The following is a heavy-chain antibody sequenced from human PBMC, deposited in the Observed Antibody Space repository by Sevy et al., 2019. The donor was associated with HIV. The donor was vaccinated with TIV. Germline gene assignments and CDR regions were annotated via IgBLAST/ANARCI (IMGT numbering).Heavy chain of an antibody. J-gene: IGHJ4*02. CDR2: IKQDGSDK. CDR3: AISWDYWGQMGY. Sequence: GGSLRLSCAASGFTFNNNWMTWVRQAPGKGLEWVANIKQDGSDKYYMESEKGRFNISRDNTKNSLYLQLNSLRAEDTAVYYCAISWDYWGQMGYWGQGTLVTVSS. V-gene: IGHV3-7*03. D-gene: IGHD7-27*01. CDR1: GFTFNNNW.